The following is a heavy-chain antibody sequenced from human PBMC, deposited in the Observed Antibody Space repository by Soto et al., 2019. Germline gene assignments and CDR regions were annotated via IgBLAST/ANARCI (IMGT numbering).Heavy chain of an antibody. Sequence: TLSLTCTVSGGSISSGDSYWRWISQPPGKGLEWIGYIYYSGSTYYNPSLKSRDTISVDTSKNQFSLKLSYVTDADTAVYYCASYYYGSRSFSGYFEYWGQGSLVTVSS. J-gene: IGHJ4*02. CDR1: GGSISSGDSY. CDR3: ASYYYGSRSFSGYFEY. D-gene: IGHD3-10*01. V-gene: IGHV4-30-4*01. CDR2: IYYSGST.